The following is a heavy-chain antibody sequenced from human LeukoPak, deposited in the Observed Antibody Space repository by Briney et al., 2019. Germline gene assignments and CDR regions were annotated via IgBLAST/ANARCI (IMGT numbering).Heavy chain of an antibody. CDR1: GGCFSGYY. CDR3: ARVPGYFDY. Sequence: SETLSLTCAVYGGCFSGYYWSWIRQPPGKGLEWIGEINHSGSTNYNPSLKSRVTISVDTSKNQFSLKLSSVTAADTAVYYCARVPGYFDYWGQGTLVTVSS. J-gene: IGHJ4*02. V-gene: IGHV4-34*01. CDR2: INHSGST.